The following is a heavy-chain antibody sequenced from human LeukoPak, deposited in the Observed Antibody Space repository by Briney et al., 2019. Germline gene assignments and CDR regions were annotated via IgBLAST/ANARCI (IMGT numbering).Heavy chain of an antibody. CDR3: AGIRWPFDY. J-gene: IGHJ4*02. Sequence: GGSLRLSCAASGFTVSSYSMNWVRQAPGKGLEWVSSISSSSSYIYYADSVKGRFTISRDNAKNSLYLQMNSLRAEDTAVYYCAGIRWPFDYWGQGTLVTVSS. CDR2: ISSSSSYI. CDR1: GFTVSSYS. V-gene: IGHV3-21*01. D-gene: IGHD4-23*01.